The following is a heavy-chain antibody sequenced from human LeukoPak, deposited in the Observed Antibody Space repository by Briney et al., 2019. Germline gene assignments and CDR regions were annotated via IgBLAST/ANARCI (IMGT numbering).Heavy chain of an antibody. CDR2: ISDAGIT. V-gene: IGHV3-53*01. CDR1: GFLVSDDY. CDR3: ARVFNI. Sequence: PGGALRLSCAASGFLVSDDYVSWVRQAPGKGLEWASTISDAGITYYADSVKGRFTISRDNSKNTLYLQMNNLRVEDTAVYYCARVFNIWGQGTMATVSS. J-gene: IGHJ3*02.